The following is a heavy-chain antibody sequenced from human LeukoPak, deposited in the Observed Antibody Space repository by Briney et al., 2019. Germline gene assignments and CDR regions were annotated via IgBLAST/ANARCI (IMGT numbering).Heavy chain of an antibody. CDR2: IYTSGST. CDR3: ARGGGGSGPF. J-gene: IGHJ4*02. D-gene: IGHD2-15*01. V-gene: IGHV4-61*02. CDR1: GGSISSGSYY. Sequence: SQTLSLTCTVSGGSISSGSYYWSWIRQPAGKGLEWIGRIYTSGSTNYNPSLKSRVTISVDTSKNQFSLKLSCVTAADTAVYYCARGGGGSGPFWGQGTLVTVSS.